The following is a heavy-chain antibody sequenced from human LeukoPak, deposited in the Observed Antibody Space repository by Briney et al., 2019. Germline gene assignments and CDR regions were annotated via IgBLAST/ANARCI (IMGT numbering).Heavy chain of an antibody. D-gene: IGHD1-7*01. Sequence: GGSLRLSCAASGFTFSSYWMSWVRPAPGKGLEWVSAISGSGVSTYYADSVKGRFTVSRDNSKNTLYLQMSSLRAEDTAVYYCAKDERNWNYNLASQTYDWGQGTLVTVSS. V-gene: IGHV3-23*01. CDR2: ISGSGVST. CDR1: GFTFSSYW. J-gene: IGHJ4*02. CDR3: AKDERNWNYNLASQTYD.